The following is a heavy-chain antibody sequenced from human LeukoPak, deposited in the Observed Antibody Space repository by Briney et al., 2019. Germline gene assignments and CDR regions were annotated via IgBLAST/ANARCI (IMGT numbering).Heavy chain of an antibody. V-gene: IGHV4-4*02. J-gene: IGHJ4*02. Sequence: PSGTLSLTCAVSGGFISSNNWWSWVRQPPGKGLEWIAEFHHSGITNYNPSLKSRVTLSVDTSKNQFSLKLNSVTAADTAVYYCARARGAEAIDYWGQGTLVTVSS. CDR2: FHHSGIT. D-gene: IGHD6-25*01. CDR1: GGFISSNNW. CDR3: ARARGAEAIDY.